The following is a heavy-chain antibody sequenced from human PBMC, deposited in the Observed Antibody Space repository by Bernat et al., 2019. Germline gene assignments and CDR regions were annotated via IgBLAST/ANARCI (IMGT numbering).Heavy chain of an antibody. CDR2: ISVSGTT. CDR3: VRRSGTQYYFDF. D-gene: IGHD3-10*01. CDR1: GFTLSSYW. V-gene: IGHV3-23*04. Sequence: EVQLVESGGGLVQPGGSLRLSCAASGFTLSSYWMSWVRQAPGKGLEWVSIISVSGTTYYADSVKGRFTISRDNSKNTLYLQMNSLRAEDTAVYHCVRRSGTQYYFDFWGQGTLVTVSS. J-gene: IGHJ4*02.